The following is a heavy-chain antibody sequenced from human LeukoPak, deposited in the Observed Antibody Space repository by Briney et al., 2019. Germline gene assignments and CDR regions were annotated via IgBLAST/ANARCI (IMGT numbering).Heavy chain of an antibody. CDR2: INHSGST. CDR3: AVAAANTRLGDALDI. D-gene: IGHD6-13*01. Sequence: PSETLSLTCAVYGGSFSGYYWSWIRQPPGKGLEWIGEINHSGSTNYNPSLKSRVTISVDTSKNQFSLKLTSVTAADTAVYYCAVAAANTRLGDALDIWGQGTMVTASS. V-gene: IGHV4-34*01. J-gene: IGHJ3*02. CDR1: GGSFSGYY.